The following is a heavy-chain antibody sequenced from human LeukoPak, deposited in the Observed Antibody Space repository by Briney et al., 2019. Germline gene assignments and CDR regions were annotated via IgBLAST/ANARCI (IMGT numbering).Heavy chain of an antibody. CDR2: INHSGST. Sequence: PSETLSLTCAVYGGSFSGYYWSWIRQPPGKWLEWIGEINHSGSTNYNPSLKSRVTISVDTSKNQFSLKLSSVTAADTAVYYCARAGRYYDFWSGYYQTEYFQHWGQGTLVTVSS. CDR3: ARAGRYYDFWSGYYQTEYFQH. CDR1: GGSFSGYY. D-gene: IGHD3-3*01. V-gene: IGHV4-34*01. J-gene: IGHJ1*01.